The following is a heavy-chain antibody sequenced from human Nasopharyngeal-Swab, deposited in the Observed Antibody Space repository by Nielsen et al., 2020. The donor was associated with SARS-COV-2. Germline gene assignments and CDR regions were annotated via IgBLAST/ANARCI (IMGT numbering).Heavy chain of an antibody. V-gene: IGHV3-21*01. CDR1: GFTFSSYS. Sequence: GESLKISCAASGFTFSSYSMNWVRQAPGKGLEWVSSISSSSSYIYYADSVKGRFTISRDNAKNSLYLQMNSLRAEDTAVYYCAADSSSRYSSWGQGTLVTVSS. CDR3: AADSSSRYSS. J-gene: IGHJ5*02. D-gene: IGHD6-13*01. CDR2: ISSSSSYI.